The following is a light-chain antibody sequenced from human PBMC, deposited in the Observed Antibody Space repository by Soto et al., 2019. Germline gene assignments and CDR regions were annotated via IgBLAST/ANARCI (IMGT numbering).Light chain of an antibody. CDR2: KAS. CDR1: QSISSW. J-gene: IGKJ1*01. V-gene: IGKV1-5*03. CDR3: QQHDSYSPT. Sequence: DIQMTQSPSTLSASVGDRVTITCRASQSISSWLAWYQQKPGKAPKLLIYKASTLKSGVPSRFSGSGSGTEFTLTINTLQPDDFATYYCQQHDSYSPTFGQGTKVDIK.